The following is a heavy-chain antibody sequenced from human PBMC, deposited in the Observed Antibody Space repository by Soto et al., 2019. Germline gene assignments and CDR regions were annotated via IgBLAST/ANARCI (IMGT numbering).Heavy chain of an antibody. CDR2: ISAYHGNT. Sequence: GASVKVSCKASGYTFTSYGISWVRQAPGQGLEWMGWISAYHGNTNYAQKLQGRVTMTTDTSTSTAYMELSSLRSDDTAVYYCARPTTVTRKDAFDIWGQGTMVTVSS. J-gene: IGHJ3*02. V-gene: IGHV1-18*01. D-gene: IGHD4-17*01. CDR3: ARPTTVTRKDAFDI. CDR1: GYTFTSYG.